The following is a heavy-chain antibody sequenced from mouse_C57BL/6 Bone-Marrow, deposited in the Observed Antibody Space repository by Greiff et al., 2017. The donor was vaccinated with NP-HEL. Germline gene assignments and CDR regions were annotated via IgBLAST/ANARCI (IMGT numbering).Heavy chain of an antibody. CDR3: ARKEGNSWFAY. CDR2: IHPNSGST. CDR1: GYTFTSYW. Sequence: VKLQQPGAELVKPGASVKLSCKASGYTFTSYWMHWVKQRPGQGLEWIGMIHPNSGSTNYNEKFKSKATLTVDKSSSTAYMQLSSLTSEDSAVYYCARKEGNSWFAYWGQGTLVTVSA. V-gene: IGHV1-64*01. D-gene: IGHD2-1*01. J-gene: IGHJ3*01.